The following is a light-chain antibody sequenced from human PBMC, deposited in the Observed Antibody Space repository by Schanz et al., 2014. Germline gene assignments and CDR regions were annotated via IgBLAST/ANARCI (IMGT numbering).Light chain of an antibody. J-gene: IGKJ2*01. Sequence: EVVLTQSPATLSASPGERVTLSCRASQSVDTNLAWYQQKPGQAPRLLIYGSFIRATGIPDRFSGSGSGTEFTLTISRLEPEDFAVYYCQQYGSSPMYTFGQGTKLEIK. CDR1: QSVDTN. CDR3: QQYGSSPMYT. V-gene: IGKV3-20*01. CDR2: GSF.